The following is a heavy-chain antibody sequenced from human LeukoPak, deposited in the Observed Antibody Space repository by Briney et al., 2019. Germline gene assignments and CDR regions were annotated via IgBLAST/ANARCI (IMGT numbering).Heavy chain of an antibody. CDR3: ARSTLRGDWFDP. J-gene: IGHJ5*02. CDR2: IIPIFGTA. CDR1: GGTFSSYA. D-gene: IGHD3-16*01. Sequence: SVKVSCKASGGTFSSYAISWVRQAPGQGLEWMGGIIPIFGTANYAQKFQGRVTITTDESTSTAYMELSSLRSEDTAVYYYARSTLRGDWFDPWGQGTLVTVSS. V-gene: IGHV1-69*05.